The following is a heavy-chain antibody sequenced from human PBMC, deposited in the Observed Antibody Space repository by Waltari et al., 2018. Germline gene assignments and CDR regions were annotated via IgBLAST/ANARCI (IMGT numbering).Heavy chain of an antibody. Sequence: QVQLVQSGAAVKKPGASGKVSCRASGYTFTGYHMHWVRQAPGQGLEWMGWIYPHTGGTNYAQKFQGRVTMTRDTSISTAYMELSRLKSDDTAVYYCVRVGALLDWGQGTLVTVSS. J-gene: IGHJ4*02. CDR3: VRVGALLD. CDR1: GYTFTGYH. V-gene: IGHV1-2*02. D-gene: IGHD3-16*01. CDR2: IYPHTGGT.